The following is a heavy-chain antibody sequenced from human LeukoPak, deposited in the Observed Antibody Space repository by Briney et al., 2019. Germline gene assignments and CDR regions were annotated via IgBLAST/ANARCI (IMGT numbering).Heavy chain of an antibody. CDR1: GFTFSSYA. Sequence: PGGSLRLSCAASGFTFSSYAMSWVRQAPGKGLEWVSAISGSGGSTYYADSVKGGFTISRDNSKNTLYMQMNSLRAEDTAVYYCAKDGDIVVVPAATSHLDYWGQGTLVTVSS. J-gene: IGHJ4*02. V-gene: IGHV3-23*01. D-gene: IGHD2-2*01. CDR3: AKDGDIVVVPAATSHLDY. CDR2: ISGSGGST.